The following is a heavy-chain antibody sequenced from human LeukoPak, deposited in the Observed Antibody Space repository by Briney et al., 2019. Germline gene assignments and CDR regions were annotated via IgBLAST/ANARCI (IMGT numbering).Heavy chain of an antibody. Sequence: GGSLRLSCAASGFTFSSYAMSWVRQAPGKGLEWVSAISGSGGSTYYADSVKGRFTISRDNAKNSLYLQMNSLRAEDTAVYYCARDLTGYYSLPFYYYYYGMDVWGQGTTVTVSS. CDR2: ISGSGGST. CDR1: GFTFSSYA. CDR3: ARDLTGYYSLPFYYYYYGMDV. V-gene: IGHV3-23*01. D-gene: IGHD3-9*01. J-gene: IGHJ6*02.